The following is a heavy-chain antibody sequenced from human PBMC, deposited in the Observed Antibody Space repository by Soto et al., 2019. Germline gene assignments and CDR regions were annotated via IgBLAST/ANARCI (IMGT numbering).Heavy chain of an antibody. CDR2: IYHSGST. CDR1: GGSISSGGYS. Sequence: QLQLQESGSGLVKPSQTLSLTCAVSGGSISSGGYSWSWIRQQPGKGLEWIGYIYHSGSTYYNPSTTSRVTISVDRSKKQFSLQLISVTAAVTAVYYFASNRGVSPTIFDFWGHGTLVTVSS. D-gene: IGHD2-8*02. J-gene: IGHJ4*01. V-gene: IGHV4-30-2*01. CDR3: ASNRGVSPTIFDF.